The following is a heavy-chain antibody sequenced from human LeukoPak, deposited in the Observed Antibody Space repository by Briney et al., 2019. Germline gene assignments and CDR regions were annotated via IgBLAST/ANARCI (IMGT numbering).Heavy chain of an antibody. V-gene: IGHV5-51*01. J-gene: IGHJ4*02. D-gene: IGHD5-18*01. CDR3: ARRRYSYGYDDY. CDR2: IFPGESDS. Sequence: GGALKISCRGSGYSFTTYWIGLVRQMPGKGPEGMAIIFPGESDSRYSPTLRGQVNIYVEKSTSTAYLQWSRLRASDTAMYFCARRRYSYGYDDYWGQGTQVTVSP. CDR1: GYSFTTYW.